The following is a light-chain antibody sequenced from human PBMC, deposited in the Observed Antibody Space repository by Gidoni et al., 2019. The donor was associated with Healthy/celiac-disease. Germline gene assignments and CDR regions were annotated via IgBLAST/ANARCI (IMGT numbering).Light chain of an antibody. CDR1: QSVSSIY. CDR2: GAS. CDR3: QQYGSFPLT. V-gene: IGKV3-20*01. J-gene: IGKJ4*01. Sequence: EIVLTQSPGTLSVSPGERATLSCRASQSVSSIYLAWYQQKPGQAPRLLIYGASSRATGIPDRFSGSGSGTDFTLTISRLEPEDFAVYYCQQYGSFPLTFXGXTKVEIK.